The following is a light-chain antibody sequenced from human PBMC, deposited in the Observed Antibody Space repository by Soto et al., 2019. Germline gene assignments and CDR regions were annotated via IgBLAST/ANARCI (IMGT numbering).Light chain of an antibody. CDR2: SAS. CDR3: QKYTTALT. V-gene: IGKV1-27*01. CDR1: QDISNY. J-gene: IGKJ5*01. Sequence: DMQMTESASSLAPCGGRRITITCRASQDISNYLAWYQQKPGKVPKLLIYSASTLQSGVPSRFSGSGSATYFILLISRQPPEDVATYFCQKYTTALTFGPGTRLEIK.